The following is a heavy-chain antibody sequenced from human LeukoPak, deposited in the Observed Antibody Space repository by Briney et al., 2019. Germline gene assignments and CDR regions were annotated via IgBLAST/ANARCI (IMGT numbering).Heavy chain of an antibody. D-gene: IGHD3-16*01. Sequence: PGGSLRLSCAAPGFTFSRYTMNWVRQAPGKGLEWVSSISGSSSYIYYADSVKGRFTVSRDNAKNSLYLQMNSLRAEDTAVYYCARDWGFPSVGYYGMDVWGQGTTITVSS. CDR2: ISGSSSYI. CDR3: ARDWGFPSVGYYGMDV. CDR1: GFTFSRYT. V-gene: IGHV3-21*01. J-gene: IGHJ6*02.